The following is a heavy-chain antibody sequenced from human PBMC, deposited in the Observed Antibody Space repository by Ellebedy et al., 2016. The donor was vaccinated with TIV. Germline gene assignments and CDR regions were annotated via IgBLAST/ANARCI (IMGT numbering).Heavy chain of an antibody. D-gene: IGHD3-16*01. CDR2: ITSSGIDI. V-gene: IGHV3-21*01. CDR3: ARGVGGTSLNWFDP. Sequence: GGSLRLXXAASRFTFSSYTMNWVRQAPGKGLEWVSSITSSGIDIYYADSVKGRFTISRDNAKNSLYLQMNSLRVEDTAVYYCARGVGGTSLNWFDPWGQGTLVTVSS. J-gene: IGHJ5*02. CDR1: RFTFSSYT.